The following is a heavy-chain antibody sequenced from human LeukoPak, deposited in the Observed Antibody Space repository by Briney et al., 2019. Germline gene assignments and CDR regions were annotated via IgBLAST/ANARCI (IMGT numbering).Heavy chain of an antibody. D-gene: IGHD6-19*01. J-gene: IGHJ4*02. V-gene: IGHV3-74*01. CDR2: INTDGRST. CDR1: GFTFSSYA. Sequence: PGGSLRLSCAASGFTFSSYAMHWVRQAPGKGLVWVSHINTDGRSTNYADSVKGRLTISRDNSKNTLYLQMNSLRAEDTAVYYCATAHSSGWYYFDYWGQGTLVTVSS. CDR3: ATAHSSGWYYFDY.